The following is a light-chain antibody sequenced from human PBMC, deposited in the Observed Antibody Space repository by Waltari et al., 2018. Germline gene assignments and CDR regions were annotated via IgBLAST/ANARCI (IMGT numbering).Light chain of an antibody. J-gene: IGKJ2*01. CDR3: QQSYTYSYT. CDR1: ENVSKW. CDR2: KAS. Sequence: DIQMTQSPSTLSASVGDRVTITCRASENVSKWLAWYQQKPGNAPKVLVYKASTLRSGVPSRFSGSGSGTEFSLTISSLQPDDFATYYCQQSYTYSYTFGQGTKLEIK. V-gene: IGKV1-5*03.